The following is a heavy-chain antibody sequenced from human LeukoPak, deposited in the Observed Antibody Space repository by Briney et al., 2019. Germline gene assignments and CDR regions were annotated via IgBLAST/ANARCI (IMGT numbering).Heavy chain of an antibody. D-gene: IGHD3-3*01. V-gene: IGHV4-61*01. CDR2: IHYTGTT. CDR3: ARHGSLGGVVIPPHFDY. J-gene: IGHJ4*02. CDR1: GGSVSSGSYY. Sequence: PSETLSLTCTVSGGSVSSGSYYWSWIRQPPGKGLEWIGYIHYTGTTNYNPSLKSRLTISVDTSKNQFSLKLSSVTAADTAVYYCARHGSLGGVVIPPHFDYWGQGTLVTVSS.